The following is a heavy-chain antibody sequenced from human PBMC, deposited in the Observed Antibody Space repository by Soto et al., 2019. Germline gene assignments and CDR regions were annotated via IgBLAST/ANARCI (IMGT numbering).Heavy chain of an antibody. J-gene: IGHJ4*02. V-gene: IGHV3-30-3*01. CDR1: GFSFSSST. CDR3: ARDREYCSGDNCYETGAAY. Sequence: GGSLRLSCAASGFSFSSSTMHWVRQAPGKRLEWVAVISYDGYTQYYADYVKGRFTISRDNSKNTLYLQMNSLRAEDTAVYYCARDREYCSGDNCYETGAAYWGQGVLVTVSS. CDR2: ISYDGYTQ. D-gene: IGHD2-15*01.